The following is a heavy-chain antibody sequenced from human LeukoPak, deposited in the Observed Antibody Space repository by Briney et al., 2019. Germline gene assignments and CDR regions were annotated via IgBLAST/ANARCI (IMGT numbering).Heavy chain of an antibody. Sequence: ASVKVSCKASGYTFTGYYMHWVRQAPGQGLEWMGRINPNSGGTNYAQKFQGRVTMTRDTSISTAYMELSRLRSDDTAVYYCARDLIVGATIGAFDIWGQGTMVTVSS. CDR2: INPNSGGT. CDR3: ARDLIVGATIGAFDI. J-gene: IGHJ3*02. D-gene: IGHD1-26*01. V-gene: IGHV1-2*06. CDR1: GYTFTGYY.